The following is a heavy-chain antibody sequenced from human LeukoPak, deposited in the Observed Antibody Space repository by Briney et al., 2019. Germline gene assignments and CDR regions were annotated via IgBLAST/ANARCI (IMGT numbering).Heavy chain of an antibody. V-gene: IGHV1-46*01. CDR3: ARGYSSSWYKVGNYYYYYMDV. J-gene: IGHJ6*03. Sequence: ASVKVSCKASGYTFTSNYMHWVRQAPGQGLEWMGIINPSGGGTSYAQKLQGRVTMTRDTSTSTVYMELSSLRPEDTAVYYCARGYSSSWYKVGNYYYYYMDVWGKGTTVTVSS. CDR2: INPSGGGT. D-gene: IGHD6-13*01. CDR1: GYTFTSNY.